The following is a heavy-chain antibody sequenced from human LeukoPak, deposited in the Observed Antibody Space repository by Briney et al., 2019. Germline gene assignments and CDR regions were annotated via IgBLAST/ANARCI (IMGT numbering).Heavy chain of an antibody. V-gene: IGHV6-1*01. CDR2: IYYRSKWYT. J-gene: IGHJ4*02. D-gene: IGHD1-14*01. CDR1: GDIFSTSSAV. CDR3: ARYLYDDNRCFDL. Sequence: SQTLSLTCALSGDIFSTSSAVNWIRQSPSRGLEWLGRIYYRSKWYTDYAVSVKSRITINPETSKNQFSLRVDSVTAADTAVYYCARYLYDDNRCFDLWGQGILVTVSS.